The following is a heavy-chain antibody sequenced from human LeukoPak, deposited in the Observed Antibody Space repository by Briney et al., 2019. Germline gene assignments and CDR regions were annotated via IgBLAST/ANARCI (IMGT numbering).Heavy chain of an antibody. Sequence: ASVKVSCKATRGTLSSYAISWVRQAPGQGLEWMGGIIPIFGTANYAQKFQGRVTITTDESTSTAYMELSSLRSEDTAVYYCARGRGYCSSTSCYVFDYWGQGTLVTVSS. CDR2: IIPIFGTA. CDR3: ARGRGYCSSTSCYVFDY. D-gene: IGHD2-2*03. V-gene: IGHV1-69*05. CDR1: RGTLSSYA. J-gene: IGHJ4*02.